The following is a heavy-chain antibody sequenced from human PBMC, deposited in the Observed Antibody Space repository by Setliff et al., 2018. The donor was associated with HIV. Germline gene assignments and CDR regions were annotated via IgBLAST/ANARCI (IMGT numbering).Heavy chain of an antibody. CDR2: IYDTGKI. CDR3: ARVLFGQSGSYKNYYFDY. CDR1: GGSFSSYF. J-gene: IGHJ4*02. Sequence: SETLSLTCIVSGGSFSSYFWSWIRQSPGKGLEWIGNIYDTGKINYNPSLKGRVTMSIDMSEDQFSLNLGSVTAADTATYYCARVLFGQSGSYKNYYFDYWGQGTLVTVSS. D-gene: IGHD3-10*01. V-gene: IGHV4-59*01.